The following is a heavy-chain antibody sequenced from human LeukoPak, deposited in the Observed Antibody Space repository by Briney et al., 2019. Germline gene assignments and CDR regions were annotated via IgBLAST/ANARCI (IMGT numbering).Heavy chain of an antibody. V-gene: IGHV3-48*03. Sequence: PGGSLRLSCAASGFTFSSYEMNWVRQAPGKGLEWVSYISSSGSTIYYADSVKGRFTISRDNAKNSLYLQMNSLRAEDTAVYYCARARWSYYFDYWGQGTLVTVSS. CDR2: ISSSGSTI. D-gene: IGHD1-26*01. CDR1: GFTFSSYE. CDR3: ARARWSYYFDY. J-gene: IGHJ4*02.